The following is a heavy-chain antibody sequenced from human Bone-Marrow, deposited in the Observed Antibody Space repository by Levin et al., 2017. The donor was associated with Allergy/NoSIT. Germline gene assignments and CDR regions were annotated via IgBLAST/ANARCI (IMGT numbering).Heavy chain of an antibody. J-gene: IGHJ1*01. CDR1: GFSISSSGVC. Sequence: SGSGPTLVKPTQTLTLTCSFSGFSISSSGVCVGWVRQPPGKALEWLARIDWDDDKFYNNLLRSRLTISKDTSKNQVVLTMTYTDPTDTATYYCARFYYRRGTRPAEYLQYWGQGTLVTVSS. V-gene: IGHV2-70*17. CDR3: ARFYYRRGTRPAEYLQY. D-gene: IGHD3-10*01. CDR2: IDWDDDK.